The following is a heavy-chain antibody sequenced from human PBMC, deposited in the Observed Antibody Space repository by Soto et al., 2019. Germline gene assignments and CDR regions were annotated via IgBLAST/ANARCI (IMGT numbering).Heavy chain of an antibody. D-gene: IGHD6-13*01. Sequence: QVQLVQSGAEVKKPGASVKVSCKASGYTFTSYVISWVRQAPGQGLEWMGWISAYNGNTNYAQKRQGRVTMXTXTXXSTAYMELRSLRSDDTAVYYCARYREQLVLYGMDVWGQGTTVTVSS. V-gene: IGHV1-18*01. CDR3: ARYREQLVLYGMDV. J-gene: IGHJ6*02. CDR2: ISAYNGNT. CDR1: GYTFTSYV.